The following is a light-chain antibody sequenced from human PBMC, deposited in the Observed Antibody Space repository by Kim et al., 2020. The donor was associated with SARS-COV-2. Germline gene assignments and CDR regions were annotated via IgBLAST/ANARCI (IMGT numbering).Light chain of an antibody. V-gene: IGKV3-20*01. CDR1: QSVSSSY. CDR3: QQYGSSPNT. Sequence: LSPGKRATPSSVANQSVSSSYLAWYQQKPGQAPRLLIYGASSRATGIPDRFSGSGSGTDFTLTISRLEPEDFAVYYCQQYGSSPNTFGQGTKLEI. CDR2: GAS. J-gene: IGKJ2*01.